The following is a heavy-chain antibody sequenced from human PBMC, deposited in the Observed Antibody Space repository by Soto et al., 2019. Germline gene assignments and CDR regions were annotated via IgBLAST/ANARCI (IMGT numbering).Heavy chain of an antibody. CDR2: ISSSGSSV. CDR1: RFTFSTYE. CDR3: VRYCSSTLCNGVATRTFDY. J-gene: IGHJ4*02. D-gene: IGHD5-12*01. V-gene: IGHV3-48*03. Sequence: SGGSLRLSCAASRFTFSTYEMHWVRQAPGKGLEWVSCISSSGSSVYYADSVKGRFTISRDNSRNSLYLQMNSLRDEDTALYYCVRYCSSTLCNGVATRTFDYWGQGALVTVS.